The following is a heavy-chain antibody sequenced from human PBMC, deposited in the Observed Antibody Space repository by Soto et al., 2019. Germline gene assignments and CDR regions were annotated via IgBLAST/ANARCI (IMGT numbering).Heavy chain of an antibody. D-gene: IGHD3-22*01. Sequence: GPSVKVSCKASGGTFSSYAISWVRQAPGQGLEWMGGIIPIFGTANYAQKFQGRVTITADKSTSTAYMELSSLRSEDTAVYYCARDLWTGAYNYYYDSSGTGSGMDVSGQGTTVTVYS. CDR1: GGTFSSYA. CDR2: IIPIFGTA. CDR3: ARDLWTGAYNYYYDSSGTGSGMDV. V-gene: IGHV1-69*06. J-gene: IGHJ6*02.